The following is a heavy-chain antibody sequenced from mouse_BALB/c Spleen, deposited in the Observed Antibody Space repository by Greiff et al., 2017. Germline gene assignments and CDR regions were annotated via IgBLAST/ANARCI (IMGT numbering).Heavy chain of an antibody. CDR2: IDPETGGT. CDR3: TISLAMDY. Sequence: QVQLQQSGAELVRPGASVTLSCKASGYTFTDYEMHWVKQTPVHGLEWIGAIDPETGGTAYNQKFKGKATLTADKSSSTAYMELRSLTSEDSAVYYCTISLAMDYWGQGTSVTVSS. V-gene: IGHV1-15*01. J-gene: IGHJ4*01. CDR1: GYTFTDYE.